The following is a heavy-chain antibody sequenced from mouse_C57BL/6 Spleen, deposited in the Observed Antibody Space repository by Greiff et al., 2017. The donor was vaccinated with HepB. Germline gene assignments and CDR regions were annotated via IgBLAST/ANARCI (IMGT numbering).Heavy chain of an antibody. J-gene: IGHJ2*01. CDR2: ISSGSSTI. CDR1: GFTFSDYG. V-gene: IGHV5-17*01. Sequence: DVKLVESGGGLVKPGGSLKLSCAASGFTFSDYGMHWVRQAPEKGLEWVAYISSGSSTIYYADTVKGRFTISRDNAKNTLFLQMTSLRSEDTAMYYCASRRYFGYWGQGTTLTVSS. CDR3: ASRRYFGY.